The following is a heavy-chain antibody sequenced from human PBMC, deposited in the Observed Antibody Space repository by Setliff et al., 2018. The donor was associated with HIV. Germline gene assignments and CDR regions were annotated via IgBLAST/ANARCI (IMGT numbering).Heavy chain of an antibody. J-gene: IGHJ5*02. CDR2: ISSSGSSI. Sequence: PGESLKISCAASEFTFSSYSMNWVRQAPGKGLEWISYISSSGSSIYYGDSVKSRFTISRDNSKNALYLQINSLRVEDTAVYYCAKDWLTDNWFDPWGQGTLVTVSS. CDR3: AKDWLTDNWFDP. D-gene: IGHD6-19*01. CDR1: EFTFSSYS. V-gene: IGHV3-48*01.